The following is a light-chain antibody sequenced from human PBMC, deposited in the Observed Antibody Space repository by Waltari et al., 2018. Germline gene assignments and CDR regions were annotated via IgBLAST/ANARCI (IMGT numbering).Light chain of an antibody. CDR2: DVN. Sequence: QSALTQPPSASGSSGQSVTIPCAGTSSDVGKHNFVSWYQQHPGKAPKLMIYDVNKRPSGVPDRFSGSKSGNTASLIVSGLQAEDEAVYFCCSFSGGNTILFGGGTKLTVL. CDR3: CSFSGGNTIL. J-gene: IGLJ2*01. CDR1: SSDVGKHNF. V-gene: IGLV2-8*01.